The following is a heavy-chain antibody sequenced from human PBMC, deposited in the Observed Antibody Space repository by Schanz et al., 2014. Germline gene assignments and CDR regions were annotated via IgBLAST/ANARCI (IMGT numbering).Heavy chain of an antibody. J-gene: IGHJ6*02. CDR2: ISGSGGST. CDR1: GFSLDIFA. Sequence: EVHLLESGGGLVEPGGSLRLSCATSGFSLDIFAVSWVHQAPGKGLEWVSAISGSGGSTYYAESVKGRFTISRDNSKRTIYLQVNSLRAEDTAVYYCAKDGPGGSGSYSADGGMDVWGQGTTVTVSS. CDR3: AKDGPGGSGSYSADGGMDV. V-gene: IGHV3-23*01. D-gene: IGHD3-10*01.